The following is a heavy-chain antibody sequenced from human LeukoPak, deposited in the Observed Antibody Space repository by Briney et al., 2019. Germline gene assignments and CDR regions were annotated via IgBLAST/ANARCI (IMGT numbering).Heavy chain of an antibody. J-gene: IGHJ4*03. D-gene: IGHD3-10*01. CDR3: GRISGLWFGVDF. CDR2: IIPIFGTA. CDR1: GGTFSSYA. V-gene: IGHV1-69*06. Sequence: GASVKVSCKASGGTFSSYAISWVRQAPGQGLEWMGGIIPIFGTANYAQKFQGRVTITADKSTSTAYMELSSLRSEDTAVYYWGRISGLWFGVDFWGQGTLVTVSS.